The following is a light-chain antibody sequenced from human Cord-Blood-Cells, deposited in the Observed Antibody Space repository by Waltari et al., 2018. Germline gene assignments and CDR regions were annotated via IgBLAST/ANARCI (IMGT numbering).Light chain of an antibody. Sequence: QSALTQPPSVSGSPGQSVTLSCTGTSRDVGCSNRVSSYQQPPGTAPILMIDEGSNRPSGVPDRFSGSKSGNTASLTISGLQAEDEADYYCSSYTSSSTFVVFGGGTKLTVL. CDR2: EGS. V-gene: IGLV2-18*02. CDR3: SSYTSSSTFVV. J-gene: IGLJ2*01. CDR1: SRDVGCSNR.